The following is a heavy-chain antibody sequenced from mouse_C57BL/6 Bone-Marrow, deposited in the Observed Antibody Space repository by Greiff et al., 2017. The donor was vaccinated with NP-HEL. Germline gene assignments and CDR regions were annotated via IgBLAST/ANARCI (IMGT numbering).Heavy chain of an antibody. CDR2: INPGSGGT. J-gene: IGHJ2*01. CDR1: GYAFTNYL. CDR3: ARSGSSYGYFDY. V-gene: IGHV1-54*01. D-gene: IGHD1-1*01. Sequence: QVQLQQSGAELVRPGTSVKVSCKASGYAFTNYLIEWVKQRPGQGLEWIGVINPGSGGTNYNEKFKGKATLTADKSSSTAYMQLSSLTSADSAVYFCARSGSSYGYFDYWGQGTTLTVSS.